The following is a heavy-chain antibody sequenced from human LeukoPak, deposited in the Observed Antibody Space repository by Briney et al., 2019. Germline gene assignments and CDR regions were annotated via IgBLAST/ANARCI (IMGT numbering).Heavy chain of an antibody. D-gene: IGHD2-15*01. J-gene: IGHJ6*02. V-gene: IGHV4-4*07. CDR1: GGSISSYY. CDR2: IYTSGST. CDR3: ARERTSTYCSGGTCKVYHYYGLDA. Sequence: SETLSLTCTVSGGSISSYYWSWIRQPAGKGLEWIGRIYTSGSTNYNPSLKSRVTMSVDTSKNQFSLKLSSVTAADTAVYYCARERTSTYCSGGTCKVYHYYGLDAWGQGTTVTVSS.